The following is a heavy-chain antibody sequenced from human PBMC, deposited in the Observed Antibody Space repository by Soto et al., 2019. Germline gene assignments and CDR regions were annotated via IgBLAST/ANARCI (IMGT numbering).Heavy chain of an antibody. CDR1: GGSISSDANF. Sequence: SETLSLTXTVSGGSISSDANFWSWIRQLPGRGLEWIGYISYTGRTYYTPSLNSRLTISLDTSKNLFSLRLSAVTAADTAVYFCARGSFSRSSSWFDPWGQGTLVTVSS. J-gene: IGHJ5*02. CDR2: ISYTGRT. D-gene: IGHD6-6*01. V-gene: IGHV4-31*02. CDR3: ARGSFSRSSSWFDP.